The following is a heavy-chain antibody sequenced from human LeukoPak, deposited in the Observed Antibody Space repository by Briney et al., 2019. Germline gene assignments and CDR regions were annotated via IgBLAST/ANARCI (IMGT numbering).Heavy chain of an antibody. J-gene: IGHJ1*01. CDR3: ASQYCSGGSCYLYFQH. CDR2: ISYDGSNK. V-gene: IGHV3-30*03. CDR1: GFTFSSYA. D-gene: IGHD2-15*01. Sequence: GGSMRLSCAASGFTFSSYAMHWVRQAPGKGLKWVTVISYDGSNKYYADSVKGRFTISRDNAKNSLYLQMNSLRAEDTAVYYCASQYCSGGSCYLYFQHWGQGTLVTVSS.